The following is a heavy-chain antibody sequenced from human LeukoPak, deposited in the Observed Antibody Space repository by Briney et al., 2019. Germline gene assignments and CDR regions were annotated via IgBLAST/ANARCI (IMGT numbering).Heavy chain of an antibody. CDR2: ISGSGGET. CDR1: GFNFNIYS. V-gene: IGHV3-23*01. CDR3: AKGPNESSNYLFDY. Sequence: PGGSLRLSCRASGFNFNIYSMNWVRQAPGKGLEWISVISGSGGETYYAGSVKGRFTISRDNSKNTVYVELNSLGGDDTAVYYCAKGPNESSNYLFDYWGQGTLVTVSS. J-gene: IGHJ4*02. D-gene: IGHD4-11*01.